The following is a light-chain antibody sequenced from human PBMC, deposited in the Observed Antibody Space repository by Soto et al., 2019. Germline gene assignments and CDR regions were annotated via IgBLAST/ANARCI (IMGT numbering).Light chain of an antibody. CDR2: DVT. CDR1: SSDVGGYDY. J-gene: IGLJ3*02. Sequence: QSVLTQPRSVSGSPGQSVTISCTGTSSDVGGYDYVSWSQQHPGKAPKLMIYDVTKRPSGVPDRFSGSKSGNTASLTISGLQAEDEADYYCCSYAGSYTWVFGGGTQLTVL. CDR3: CSYAGSYTWV. V-gene: IGLV2-11*01.